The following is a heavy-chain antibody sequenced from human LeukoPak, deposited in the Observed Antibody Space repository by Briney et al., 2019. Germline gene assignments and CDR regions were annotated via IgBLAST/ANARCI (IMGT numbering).Heavy chain of an antibody. D-gene: IGHD6-6*01. J-gene: IGHJ4*02. V-gene: IGHV3-7*01. CDR2: IKQDGSEK. CDR1: GFTFSSYW. CDR3: ARDQEYSSSGLEIRPTDY. Sequence: GGSLRLSCAASGFTFSSYWMRWVRQAPGKGLEWVANIKQDGSEKYYVDSVKGRFTISRDNAKNSLYLQMNSLRAEDTAVYYCARDQEYSSSGLEIRPTDYWGQGTLVTVSS.